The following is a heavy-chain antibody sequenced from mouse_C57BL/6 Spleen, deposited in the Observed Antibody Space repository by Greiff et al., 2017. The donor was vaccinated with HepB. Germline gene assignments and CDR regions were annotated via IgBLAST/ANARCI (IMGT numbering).Heavy chain of an antibody. CDR3: ARGGNYDGRYFDY. Sequence: EVKLMESGGGLVKPGGSLKLSCAASGFTFSDYGMHWVRQAPEKGLEWVAYISSGSSTIYYADTVKGRFTISRDNAKNTLFLQMTSLRSEDTAMYYCARGGNYDGRYFDYWGQGTTLTVSS. CDR1: GFTFSDYG. J-gene: IGHJ2*01. V-gene: IGHV5-17*01. CDR2: ISSGSSTI. D-gene: IGHD2-4*01.